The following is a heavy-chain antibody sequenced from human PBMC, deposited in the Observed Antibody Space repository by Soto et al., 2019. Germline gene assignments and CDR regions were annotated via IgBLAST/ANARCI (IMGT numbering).Heavy chain of an antibody. J-gene: IGHJ4*02. CDR3: ARRSSGWYFDY. D-gene: IGHD6-19*01. CDR1: GFTFSSYA. Sequence: EVQLLESGGGLVQPGGSLRLSCAASGFTFSSYAMSWVRQAPGKGLEWVSAISGSGGSTYYADSVKGRFTISRDNSTNTLYLQMNRLRAEDTAVYYCARRSSGWYFDYWGQGTLVTVSS. V-gene: IGHV3-23*01. CDR2: ISGSGGST.